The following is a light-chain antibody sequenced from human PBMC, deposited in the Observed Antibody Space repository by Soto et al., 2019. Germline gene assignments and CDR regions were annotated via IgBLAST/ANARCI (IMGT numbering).Light chain of an antibody. V-gene: IGKV1-27*01. CDR1: QGIAPY. CDR3: QKYDSAPLT. CDR2: ATS. Sequence: DVQMTQPPSSLFAFVGDSVTITCRASQGIAPYLAWFQQKPGKVPKLLISATSTLQSGVPSRFSGSGSGTDFTLTINSLQPEDVGTYYCQKYDSAPLTFGGGTKVEIK. J-gene: IGKJ4*01.